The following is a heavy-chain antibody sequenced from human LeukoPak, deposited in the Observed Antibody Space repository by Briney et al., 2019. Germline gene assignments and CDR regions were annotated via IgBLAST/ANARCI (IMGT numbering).Heavy chain of an antibody. J-gene: IGHJ4*02. V-gene: IGHV3-7*03. Sequence: PGGSLRLSCAASGFTFSTYWMTWVRQAPGKGLEWVASLNEDGSGKYYVDSVKGRFTISRDNAQKSLYLEMKSLSAKDTAVYYCARAVTSTEGYWGQGTLVTVSS. CDR1: GFTFSTYW. CDR2: LNEDGSGK. CDR3: ARAVTSTEGY.